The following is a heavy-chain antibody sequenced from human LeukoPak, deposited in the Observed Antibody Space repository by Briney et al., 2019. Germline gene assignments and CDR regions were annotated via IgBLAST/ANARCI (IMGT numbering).Heavy chain of an antibody. CDR2: IPYDGSNK. CDR1: GLTFSSYA. Sequence: GGSLRLSCAASGLTFSSYAMHWVRQAPGKGLEWVAVIPYDGSNKYYADSVKGRFTTSRDNSKNTLYLQMNSLRAEDTAVYYCARDGWSGYYYYGMDVWGQGTTVTVSS. J-gene: IGHJ6*02. CDR3: ARDGWSGYYYYGMDV. V-gene: IGHV3-30*04. D-gene: IGHD3-3*01.